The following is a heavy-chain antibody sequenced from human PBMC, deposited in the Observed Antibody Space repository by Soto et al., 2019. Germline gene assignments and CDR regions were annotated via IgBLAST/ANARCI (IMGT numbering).Heavy chain of an antibody. D-gene: IGHD3-10*01. CDR2: IYPGDSDT. CDR3: ARLFYGSGSTFKDDGAFDI. J-gene: IGHJ3*02. Sequence: PGESLKISCQGFGYRFSSQWIAWVRQMPGKGLEWMAIIYPGDSDTRYSPSFQGLVTISADNSINTAFLQWSSLTASDTAMYYCARLFYGSGSTFKDDGAFDIWGQGTMVTVSS. V-gene: IGHV5-51*01. CDR1: GYRFSSQW.